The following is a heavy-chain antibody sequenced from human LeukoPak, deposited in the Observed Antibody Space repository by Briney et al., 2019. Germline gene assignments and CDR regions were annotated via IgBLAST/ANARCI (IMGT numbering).Heavy chain of an antibody. V-gene: IGHV4-59*01. D-gene: IGHD2-21*02. J-gene: IGHJ3*02. CDR1: GGSISSYY. CDR3: ARVAYCGGDCYSGAFDI. Sequence: SETLSLTCTVSGGSISSYYWSWIRQPPGKGLEWIGYIYYSGSTNHNPSLKSRVTISVDTSKNQFSLKLSSVTAADTAVYYCARVAYCGGDCYSGAFDIWGQGTMVTASS. CDR2: IYYSGST.